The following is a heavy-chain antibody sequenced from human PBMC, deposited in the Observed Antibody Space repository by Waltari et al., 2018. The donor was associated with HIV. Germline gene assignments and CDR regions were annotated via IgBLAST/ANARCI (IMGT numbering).Heavy chain of an antibody. CDR3: ARVSHYGSGWSGYYYYYMDV. CDR2: MNPNSGNT. Sequence: QVQLVQSGAEVKKPGASVKVSCKASGYTFTSYDINWVRQAPGQGLEWMGWMNPNSGNTGYAQKFQGRVTMTRNTSISTAYMELSSLRSEDTAVYYCARVSHYGSGWSGYYYYYMDVWGKGTTVTVSS. J-gene: IGHJ6*03. CDR1: GYTFTSYD. V-gene: IGHV1-8*01. D-gene: IGHD6-19*01.